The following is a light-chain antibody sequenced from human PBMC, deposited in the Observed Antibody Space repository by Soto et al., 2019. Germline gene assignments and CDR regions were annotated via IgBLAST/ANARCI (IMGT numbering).Light chain of an antibody. CDR3: QQTTSFPLT. Sequence: DIQMTQSPSLVSESVGDRVTITCRASQGISSWLAWYQHKPGRAPKLLIHAASSLESGVPSRFSGSGSWTDFTLTSSSLQPEDFATYYCQQTTSFPLTFGGVTKVEIK. CDR2: AAS. V-gene: IGKV1-12*01. CDR1: QGISSW. J-gene: IGKJ4*01.